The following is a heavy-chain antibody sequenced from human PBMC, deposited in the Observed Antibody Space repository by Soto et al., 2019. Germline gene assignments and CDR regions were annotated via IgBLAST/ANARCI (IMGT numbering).Heavy chain of an antibody. CDR2: LSDSGISI. D-gene: IGHD6-13*01. CDR3: AKVSSSWCAGFFDL. Sequence: GGSLRLSCTASVYTVSSHAMTWVLQAPGKGLEWVSGLSDSGISIYYADSVKGRFTISRANSKNTLYLQIHTLRAEDTAVYYCAKVSSSWCAGFFDLWGQGTLVTVSS. CDR1: VYTVSSHA. J-gene: IGHJ4*02. V-gene: IGHV3-23*01.